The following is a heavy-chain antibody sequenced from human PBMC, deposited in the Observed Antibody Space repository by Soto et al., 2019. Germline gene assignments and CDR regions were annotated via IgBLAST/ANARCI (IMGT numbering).Heavy chain of an antibody. CDR1: GGSISSSNW. Sequence: QVQLQESGPGLVKPSDTLSLTCAVSGGSISSSNWWNWVRQSPAKGLEWIGEISHSGTTNYNPSLKSRLSISIDRSKNQFSLKLSPVTAADTAVYYCARVRTFCSSTSCYLDPWGQGTLVTVSA. J-gene: IGHJ5*02. V-gene: IGHV4-4*02. D-gene: IGHD2-2*01. CDR3: ARVRTFCSSTSCYLDP. CDR2: ISHSGTT.